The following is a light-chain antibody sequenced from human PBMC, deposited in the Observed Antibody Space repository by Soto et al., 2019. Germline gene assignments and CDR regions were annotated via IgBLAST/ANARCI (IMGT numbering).Light chain of an antibody. CDR3: CSFAGSHSVV. J-gene: IGLJ3*02. CDR2: DVS. Sequence: QSALTQPASVSGSPGQSITISCTGTSSDVGAYSYVSWYQQHPGKAPKLMIYDVSERPSGVPDRFSGSKSGNTASLTISGLQAEDEADYFCCSFAGSHSVVFGGGTKLTVL. CDR1: SSDVGAYSY. V-gene: IGLV2-14*03.